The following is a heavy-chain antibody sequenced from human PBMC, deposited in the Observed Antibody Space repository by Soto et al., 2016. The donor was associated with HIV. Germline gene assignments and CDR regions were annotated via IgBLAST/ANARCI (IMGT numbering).Heavy chain of an antibody. Sequence: QLQLQESGPGLVKPSETLSLTCTVSGGSISSSSCYWGWTRQPPGKGLEWIGSIYYSGSTYYNPSLKSRVTISVDTSKNQFSLKLSSVTAADTAVYYCAAQGIYYYGSGSPGAFDIWGQGTMVTVSS. D-gene: IGHD3-10*01. CDR3: AAQGIYYYGSGSPGAFDI. CDR1: GGSISSSSCY. CDR2: IYYSGST. J-gene: IGHJ3*02. V-gene: IGHV4-39*01.